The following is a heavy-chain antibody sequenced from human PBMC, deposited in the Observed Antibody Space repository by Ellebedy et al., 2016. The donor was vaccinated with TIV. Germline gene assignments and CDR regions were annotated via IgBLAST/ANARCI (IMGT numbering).Heavy chain of an antibody. CDR1: GYNFPNHW. V-gene: IGHV5-51*01. CDR2: IFPSTSDT. Sequence: GESLKISCTGSGYNFPNHWIGWVRQTPEKGLEWMGSIFPSTSDTSYSLSFKGRVAISADKSISTAYLQWSSLKASDTAMYYCARDSGLDYWGQGTLVTVSS. J-gene: IGHJ4*02. D-gene: IGHD1-14*01. CDR3: ARDSGLDY.